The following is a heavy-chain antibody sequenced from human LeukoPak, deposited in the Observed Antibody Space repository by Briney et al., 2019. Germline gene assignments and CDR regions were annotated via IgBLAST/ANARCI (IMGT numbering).Heavy chain of an antibody. Sequence: SVKVSCKASGGTFSSYAISWVRQAPGQGLEWMGGIIPIFGTANYAQKFQGRVTITADESTSTAYMELSSLRSEDTAVYYCARTERFNDFGKMDFDYWGQGTLVTVSS. J-gene: IGHJ4*02. D-gene: IGHD3-3*01. CDR3: ARTERFNDFGKMDFDY. CDR2: IIPIFGTA. CDR1: GGTFSSYA. V-gene: IGHV1-69*13.